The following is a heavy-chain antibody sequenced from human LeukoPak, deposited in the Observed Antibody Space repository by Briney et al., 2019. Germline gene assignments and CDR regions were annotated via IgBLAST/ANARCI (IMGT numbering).Heavy chain of an antibody. CDR2: IYDSGST. Sequence: SETLSLTCTVSGGSISSYYWSWIRQPPGKGLEWIGYIYDSGSTNYNPSLKSRVTISVDTSKNQISLKLSSVTAADTAVYYCVRGTVTTRRWFDPWGQGTLVTVSS. V-gene: IGHV4-59*12. J-gene: IGHJ5*02. CDR3: VRGTVTTRRWFDP. CDR1: GGSISSYY. D-gene: IGHD4-17*01.